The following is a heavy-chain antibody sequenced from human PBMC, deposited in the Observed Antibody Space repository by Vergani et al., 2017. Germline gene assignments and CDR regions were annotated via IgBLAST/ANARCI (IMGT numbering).Heavy chain of an antibody. Sequence: QVQLVESGGGVVQPGKSLSLSCETSGFIFSDYVMHWVRQAPGKGLEWVAGIWHDGSNEKYVDSVQGRFTISRDNSKNTLYLEMESLRVEDTAVYYCARGCTSGGCPDKYGMDVWCQGATVTVSS. V-gene: IGHV3-33*01. CDR3: ARGCTSGGCPDKYGMDV. D-gene: IGHD2-8*01. J-gene: IGHJ6*02. CDR1: GFIFSDYV. CDR2: IWHDGSNE.